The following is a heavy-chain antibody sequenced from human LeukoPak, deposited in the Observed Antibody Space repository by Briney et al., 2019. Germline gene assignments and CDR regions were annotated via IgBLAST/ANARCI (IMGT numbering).Heavy chain of an antibody. CDR1: GGSISSYY. D-gene: IGHD5-18*01. CDR2: IYYSGST. CDR3: ARVRSYGDFYYYMDV. V-gene: IGHV4-59*12. Sequence: SETLPLTCTVSGGSISSYYWSWIRQPPGKGLEWIGYIYYSGSTNYKSSLKSRVTISVDTSKNQFSLRLSSVTAADTAVYYCARVRSYGDFYYYMDVWGKGTTVTISS. J-gene: IGHJ6*03.